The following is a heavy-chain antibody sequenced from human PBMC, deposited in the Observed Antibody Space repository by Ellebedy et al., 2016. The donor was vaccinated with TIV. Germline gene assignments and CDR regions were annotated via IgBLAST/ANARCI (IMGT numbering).Heavy chain of an antibody. CDR3: ARGEAAAGMYYYYGMDV. J-gene: IGHJ6*02. V-gene: IGHV1-2*04. CDR1: GYTFTGYY. D-gene: IGHD6-13*01. Sequence: AASVKVSCKASGYTFTGYYMHWVRQAPGQGLEWMGWINPNSGGTNYAQKFQGWVTMTRDTSISTAYMELSRLRSDDTAGYYCARGEAAAGMYYYYGMDVWGQGTTVTVSS. CDR2: INPNSGGT.